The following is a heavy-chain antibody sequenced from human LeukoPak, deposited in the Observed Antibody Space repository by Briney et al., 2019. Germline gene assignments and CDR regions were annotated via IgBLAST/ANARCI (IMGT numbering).Heavy chain of an antibody. Sequence: GGSLRLSCAASGFTFSSYAMSWVRQAPGKGLEWVSAISGSGGSTYYADSVKGRFTISRDNSKNTLYLQMNSLRAEDTAVYYCAKAGITIFGVVTDGDYFDYCGQGTLVTVSS. CDR2: ISGSGGST. CDR1: GFTFSSYA. D-gene: IGHD3-3*01. CDR3: AKAGITIFGVVTDGDYFDY. V-gene: IGHV3-23*01. J-gene: IGHJ4*02.